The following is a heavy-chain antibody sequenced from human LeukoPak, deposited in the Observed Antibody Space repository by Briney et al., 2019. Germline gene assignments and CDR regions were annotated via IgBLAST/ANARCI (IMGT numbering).Heavy chain of an antibody. Sequence: PGGSLRLSCAASGFTFSSYGMHWVRQAPGKGLEWVAVISYDGSNKYYADSVKGRFTISRDNSKNTLYLQMNSLRAEDTAVYYCARDQGILDLYYYYGMDVWGQGTTVTVSS. CDR2: ISYDGSNK. V-gene: IGHV3-30*03. CDR3: ARDQGILDLYYYYGMDV. CDR1: GFTFSSYG. J-gene: IGHJ6*02.